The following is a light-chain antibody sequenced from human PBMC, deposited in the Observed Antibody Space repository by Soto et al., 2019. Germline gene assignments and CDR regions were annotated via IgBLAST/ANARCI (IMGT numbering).Light chain of an antibody. CDR1: SSDVGGYDY. CDR3: GSYTSSGTWV. V-gene: IGLV2-14*01. J-gene: IGLJ3*02. CDR2: DVS. Sequence: QSALTQPASVSGSPGQSITISCTGTSSDVGGYDYVSWYQQPPGIAPKLMIYDVSNLPSGVSSRFSGSKSGKTASLTISGLQAEDEADYYCGSYTSSGTWVFGGGTKLTVL.